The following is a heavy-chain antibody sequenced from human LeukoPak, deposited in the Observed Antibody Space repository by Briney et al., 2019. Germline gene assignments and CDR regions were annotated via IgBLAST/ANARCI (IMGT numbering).Heavy chain of an antibody. CDR2: IYYRGST. Sequence: SETLSLTCTVSGGSISSSSYYWGWIRQPPGKGLEWIGSIYYRGSTYYNPSLKSRVTISVDTSKNQFSLKLSSVTAADTAVYYCAGTPLNPWSGKYFQHWGQGTLVTVSS. J-gene: IGHJ1*01. V-gene: IGHV4-39*01. CDR1: GGSISSSSYY. D-gene: IGHD3-3*01. CDR3: AGTPLNPWSGKYFQH.